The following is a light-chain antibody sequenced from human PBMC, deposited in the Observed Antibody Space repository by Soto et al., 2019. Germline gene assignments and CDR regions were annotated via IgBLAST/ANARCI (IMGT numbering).Light chain of an antibody. V-gene: IGKV3-20*01. CDR1: QSVRSKY. CDR2: GAS. J-gene: IGKJ4*01. CDR3: QQYASSPLT. Sequence: ELVLTQSPGTLSLSSGERATLSCRASQSVRSKYLAWYQQKPGQAPRLLIYGASSRATGIPDRFGGSGSGTDFTLTISRLEPEDFAVYYCQQYASSPLTFGGGTKVDVK.